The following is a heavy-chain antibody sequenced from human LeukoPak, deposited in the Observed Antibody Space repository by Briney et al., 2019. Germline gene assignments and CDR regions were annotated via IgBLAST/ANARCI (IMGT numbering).Heavy chain of an antibody. D-gene: IGHD3-10*01. J-gene: IGHJ6*02. Sequence: GGSLRLSCAASGFTFDDYGMSWVRQAPGKGLEWVSGINWNGGSTGYADYGKGRFTISRDNGKNSLYLQINSLRAEDTALYHCARDFGITMVRGVMDYYYGMDVWGQGTTVTVSS. CDR3: ARDFGITMVRGVMDYYYGMDV. CDR2: INWNGGST. CDR1: GFTFDDYG. V-gene: IGHV3-20*01.